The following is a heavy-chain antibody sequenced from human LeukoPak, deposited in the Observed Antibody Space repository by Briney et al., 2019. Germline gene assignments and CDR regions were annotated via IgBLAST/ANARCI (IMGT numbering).Heavy chain of an antibody. J-gene: IGHJ3*02. Sequence: GGSLRLSCVASGYTVRNYGMHWVRQAPGKGLEWVAVLWKDGSNNFYADSVKGRFRFSRDNSKDMLYLQMNSLRAEDTAVYYCAKEYEIFVGAFDIWGQGTMVTVSS. CDR1: GYTVRNYG. V-gene: IGHV3-33*06. CDR2: LWKDGSNN. CDR3: AKEYEIFVGAFDI. D-gene: IGHD3-9*01.